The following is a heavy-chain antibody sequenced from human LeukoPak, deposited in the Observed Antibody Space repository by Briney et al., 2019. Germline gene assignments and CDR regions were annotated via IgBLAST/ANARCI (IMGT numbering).Heavy chain of an antibody. Sequence: SETLSLTCTVSGGSISSYYWSWIRQPPGKGLEWIGYIYYSGSTNYNPSLKSRVTISVDTSKNQFSLKLSSVTAADTAVYYCARRLGIGGSGWYNWGQGTLVTVSS. CDR1: GGSISSYY. V-gene: IGHV4-59*01. CDR3: ARRLGIGGSGWYN. J-gene: IGHJ4*02. CDR2: IYYSGST. D-gene: IGHD6-19*01.